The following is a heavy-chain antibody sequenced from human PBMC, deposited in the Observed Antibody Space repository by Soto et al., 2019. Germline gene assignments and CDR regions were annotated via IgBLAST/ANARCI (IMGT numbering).Heavy chain of an antibody. CDR3: AREGYCSSGSCALYSHDFFGMDV. CDR1: DYSFTRYG. Sequence: ASVKVSCKTSDYSFTRYGISWVRQAPGQGLQWMGWISAYNGNTKYAQMLQGRVTMTTDTYTTTAYMELRSLTSDDTAVYYCAREGYCSSGSCALYSHDFFGMDVWGQGTTVTVS. D-gene: IGHD2-15*01. J-gene: IGHJ6*02. V-gene: IGHV1-18*01. CDR2: ISAYNGNT.